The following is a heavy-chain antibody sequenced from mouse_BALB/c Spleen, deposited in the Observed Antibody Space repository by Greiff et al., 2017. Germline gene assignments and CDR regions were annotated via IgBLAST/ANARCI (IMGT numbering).Heavy chain of an antibody. CDR1: GFNIKDYY. Sequence: VQLQQSGAELVRSGASVKLSCTASGFNIKDYYMHWVKQRPEQGLEWIGWIDPENGDTEYAPKFQGKATMTADTSSNTAYLQLSSLTSEDTAVYYCNARYDDDSYAMDYWGQGTSVTDSS. CDR3: NARYDDDSYAMDY. J-gene: IGHJ4*01. CDR2: IDPENGDT. D-gene: IGHD2-14*01. V-gene: IGHV14-4*02.